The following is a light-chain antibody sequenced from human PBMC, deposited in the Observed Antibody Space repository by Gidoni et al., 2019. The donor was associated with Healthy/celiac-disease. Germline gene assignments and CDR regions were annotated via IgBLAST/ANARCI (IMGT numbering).Light chain of an antibody. CDR1: SSNIANNY. Sequence: QSVLTQPPSVSAAPGQKVTISCPGSSSNIANNYVSWYQQLPGTAPKLLIYANNKRPSGIPDRFSGSKSGTSATLGITGLQTGDEADYYCGTWDSSLSAWVFGGGTKLTVL. CDR3: GTWDSSLSAWV. CDR2: ANN. V-gene: IGLV1-51*01. J-gene: IGLJ3*02.